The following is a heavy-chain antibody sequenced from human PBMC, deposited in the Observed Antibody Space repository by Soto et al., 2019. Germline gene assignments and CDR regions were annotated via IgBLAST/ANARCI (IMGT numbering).Heavy chain of an antibody. Sequence: SETLSLTCAVSGGSISSGGYSWSWIRQPPGKGLEWIGYIYHSGSTHYNPSLKSRVTISVDTSKNQFSLKLSSVTAADTAVYYCARYYYNSSGPNRAFDMWGQGTMVTVSS. CDR3: ARYYYNSSGPNRAFDM. J-gene: IGHJ3*02. V-gene: IGHV4-30-2*01. D-gene: IGHD3-22*01. CDR1: GGSISSGGYS. CDR2: IYHSGST.